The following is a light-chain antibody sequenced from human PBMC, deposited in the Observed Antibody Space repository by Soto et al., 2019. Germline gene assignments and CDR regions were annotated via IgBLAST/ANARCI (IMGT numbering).Light chain of an antibody. CDR2: GAS. V-gene: IGKV3-20*01. CDR3: HQYGASPRT. Sequence: EIVLTQSPDTLSLSQGERATLSCRTSQSISSSHLAWYQQKPGQAPRLLMYGASNRATGIPDRFSGSGSGTDFTLTISRLEPEDLAVYYCHQYGASPRTFGQVTEVEIK. J-gene: IGKJ1*01. CDR1: QSISSSH.